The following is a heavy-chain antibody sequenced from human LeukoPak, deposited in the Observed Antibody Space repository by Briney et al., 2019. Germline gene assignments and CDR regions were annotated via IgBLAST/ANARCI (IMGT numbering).Heavy chain of an antibody. V-gene: IGHV3-23*01. D-gene: IGHD6-19*01. CDR2: VSTDGDT. J-gene: IGHJ4*02. Sequence: PGGALRLSCAASGFTFSRYAMSWVRQAPGKGLEWVSSVSTDGDTYYTDSVKGRFTISRDVSRNTLFLEMISLRAEDTAVYYCARSRSGSVAGTSDYWGQGTQVIVSS. CDR3: ARSRSGSVAGTSDY. CDR1: GFTFSRYA.